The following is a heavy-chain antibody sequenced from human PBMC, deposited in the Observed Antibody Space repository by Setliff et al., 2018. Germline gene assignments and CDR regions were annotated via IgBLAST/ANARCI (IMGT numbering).Heavy chain of an antibody. V-gene: IGHV1-18*01. CDR3: ARSIALFGVDVVSCYFDH. CDR2: ISASNGQT. CDR1: GYTFSNYG. J-gene: IGHJ4*02. Sequence: ASVKVSCKASGYTFSNYGLSWVRQAPGQGPEWMGWISASNGQTRYTEELQGRVTMTTDTSTSTAYMDLRSLRSDDTAVYYCARSIALFGVDVVSCYFDHWGQGTLGTVS. D-gene: IGHD3-3*01.